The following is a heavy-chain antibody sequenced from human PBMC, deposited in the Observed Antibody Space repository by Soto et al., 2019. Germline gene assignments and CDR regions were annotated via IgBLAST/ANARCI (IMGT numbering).Heavy chain of an antibody. CDR2: ISGNGADT. CDR3: GKERRGIVWFVGSY. J-gene: IGHJ4*02. CDR1: GVTCGDYA. Sequence: DVQLLESGGGLVQPGGSVRLSCAASGVTCGDYAMSWVRQAPGKGLELVSAISGNGADTSYADSVRGRFTIARDNSKDTLFLQMNSLRADDTAVSYCGKERRGIVWFVGSYWGQGILVNFS. V-gene: IGHV3-23*01. D-gene: IGHD3-9*01.